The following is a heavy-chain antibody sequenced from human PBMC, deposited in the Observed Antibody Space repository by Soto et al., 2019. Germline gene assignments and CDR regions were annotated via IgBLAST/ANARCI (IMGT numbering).Heavy chain of an antibody. CDR3: ARELYSIFGVVIRPYYYYGMDV. J-gene: IGHJ6*02. Sequence: SQTLSLTCAISGDSVSSNSAAWNWIRQSPSRGLEWLGRTYYRSKWYNDYAVSVKSRITINPDTSKNQFSLQLNSVTPEDTAVYYCARELYSIFGVVIRPYYYYGMDVWGQGTTVTVSS. CDR2: TYYRSKWYN. CDR1: GDSVSSNSAA. V-gene: IGHV6-1*01. D-gene: IGHD3-3*01.